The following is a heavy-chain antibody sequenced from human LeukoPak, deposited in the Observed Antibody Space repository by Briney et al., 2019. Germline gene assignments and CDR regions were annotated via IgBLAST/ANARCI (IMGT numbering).Heavy chain of an antibody. V-gene: IGHV4-34*01. Sequence: PSETLSPTCAVYGGSFSGYYWSWIRQPPGKGLEWIGEINHSGSTNYNPSLKSRVTISVDTSKNQFSLKLSSVTAADTAVYYCARLPRVLRYFDWLPFGLYGMDVWGQGTTVTVSS. CDR1: GGSFSGYY. CDR3: ARLPRVLRYFDWLPFGLYGMDV. CDR2: INHSGST. J-gene: IGHJ6*02. D-gene: IGHD3-9*01.